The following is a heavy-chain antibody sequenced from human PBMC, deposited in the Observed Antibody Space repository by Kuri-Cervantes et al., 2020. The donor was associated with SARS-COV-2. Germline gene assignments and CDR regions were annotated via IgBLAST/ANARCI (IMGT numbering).Heavy chain of an antibody. CDR2: IKRDGSEK. CDR3: ARVGSGLYYYYYMDV. D-gene: IGHD5-12*01. CDR1: GFTVSSNY. J-gene: IGHJ6*03. V-gene: IGHV3-7*01. Sequence: GGSLRLSCAASGFTVSSNYMSWVRQAPGKGLEWVANIKRDGSEKYYVDSVKGRFTISRDNAKNSLYLQMNSLRAEDTAVYYCARVGSGLYYYYYMDVWGKGTTVTVSS.